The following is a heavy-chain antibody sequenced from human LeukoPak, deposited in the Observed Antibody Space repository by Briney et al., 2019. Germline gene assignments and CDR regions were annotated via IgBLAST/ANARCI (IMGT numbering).Heavy chain of an antibody. V-gene: IGHV4-59*01. CDR2: IYYSGSI. Sequence: SETLSLICTVSGASISSYYWSWIRQPPGKGLEWIGDIYYSGSIKYNPSLKSRVTMSVDTSKNQFSLKLSSVTAADTAIYYCARENPSGYYNRPIDYWGQGTLVTVSS. CDR1: GASISSYY. CDR3: ARENPSGYYNRPIDY. D-gene: IGHD3-22*01. J-gene: IGHJ4*02.